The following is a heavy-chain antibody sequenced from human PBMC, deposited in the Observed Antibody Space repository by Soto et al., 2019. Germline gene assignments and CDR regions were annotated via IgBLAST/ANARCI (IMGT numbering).Heavy chain of an antibody. V-gene: IGHV4-59*01. J-gene: IGHJ4*02. CDR1: GGSISSYY. CDR2: IYYSGST. Sequence: SETLSLTCTVSGGSISSYYWSWIRQPPGKGLEWIGYIYYSGSTNYNPSLKSRVTISVDTSKNQFSLKLSSVTAADTAVYYCSRDDSDWFFNWGRGTLVTVSS. CDR3: SRDDSDWFFN. D-gene: IGHD3-9*01.